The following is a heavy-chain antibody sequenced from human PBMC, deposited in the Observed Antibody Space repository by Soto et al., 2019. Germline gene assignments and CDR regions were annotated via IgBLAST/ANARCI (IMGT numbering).Heavy chain of an antibody. CDR3: AGGFSHYYDSSGVRYFDY. CDR2: IYYSGST. V-gene: IGHV4-59*01. D-gene: IGHD3-22*01. CDR1: GGPISSYY. J-gene: IGHJ4*02. Sequence: SETLSLTCTVSGGPISSYYWSWIRQPPGKGLEWIGYIYYSGSTNYNPSLKSRVTISVDTSKNQFSLKLSSVTAADTAVYYCAGGFSHYYDSSGVRYFDYWGQGTLVTVSS.